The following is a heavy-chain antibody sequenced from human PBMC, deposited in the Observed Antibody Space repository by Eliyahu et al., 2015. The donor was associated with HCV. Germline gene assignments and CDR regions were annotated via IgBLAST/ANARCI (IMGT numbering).Heavy chain of an antibody. D-gene: IGHD3-10*01. Sequence: EVQLLESGGGLVQPGGSLRLSCXASGFXFXXCAMXWVRQAPGKGLEWVSAISGSGGSTYYADSVKGRFTISRDNSKSTLYLQMNSLRAEDTAVYYCAKGGSILWFGEGNFDYWGQGTLVTVSS. CDR3: AKGGSILWFGEGNFDY. CDR2: ISGSGGST. CDR1: GFXFXXCA. J-gene: IGHJ4*02. V-gene: IGHV3-23*01.